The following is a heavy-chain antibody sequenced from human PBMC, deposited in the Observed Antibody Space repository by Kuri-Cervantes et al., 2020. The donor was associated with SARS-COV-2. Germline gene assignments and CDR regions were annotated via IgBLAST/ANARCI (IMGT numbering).Heavy chain of an antibody. CDR3: ARSPGDGDYDPFDY. CDR1: GFTFKTYT. J-gene: IGHJ4*02. Sequence: GESLKISCVPSGFTFKTYTMNWVRQAPGKALEWVSSISGSGSYIYYADSVKGRFTISRDNSKNTLYLQMNSLRAEDTAVYYCARSPGDGDYDPFDYWGQGTLVTVSS. V-gene: IGHV3-21*01. CDR2: ISGSGSYI. D-gene: IGHD4-17*01.